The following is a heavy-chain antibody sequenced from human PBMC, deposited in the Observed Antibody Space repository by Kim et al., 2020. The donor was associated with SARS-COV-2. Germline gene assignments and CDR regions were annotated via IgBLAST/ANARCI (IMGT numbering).Heavy chain of an antibody. J-gene: IGHJ4*02. D-gene: IGHD5-18*01. V-gene: IGHV3-30*07. Sequence: GKGRFTISRDTSKNTLYLQMDSLRAEDTAVYYCARDLRARQLWSPLTSDFWGQGTLVTVSS. CDR3: ARDLRARQLWSPLTSDF.